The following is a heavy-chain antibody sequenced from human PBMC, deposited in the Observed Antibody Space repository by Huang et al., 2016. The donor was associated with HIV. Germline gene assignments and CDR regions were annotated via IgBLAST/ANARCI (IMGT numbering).Heavy chain of an antibody. J-gene: IGHJ6*03. V-gene: IGHV4-39*01. Sequence: HLQLQESGPGLVKPSETLSLTCTVSGCSISSSSHYWGWIRQPPGKGLEWIGNIYYSGSTYHNPSLRSRVTISVDTYKSQFPLMLSPVTAADAAVYYCARHSRRYGSANAYYYNNMDVWGKGNPVTVSS. CDR2: IYYSGST. CDR1: GCSISSSSHY. CDR3: ARHSRRYGSANAYYYNNMDV. D-gene: IGHD3-10*01.